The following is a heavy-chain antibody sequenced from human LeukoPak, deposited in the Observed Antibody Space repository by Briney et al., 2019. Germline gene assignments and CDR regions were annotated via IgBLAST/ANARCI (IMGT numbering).Heavy chain of an antibody. J-gene: IGHJ4*02. CDR3: ARVDGGEWCYFDH. CDR2: SNPNNGGT. Sequence: ASVKVSCKASGYTFTGYYMHWVRQAPGQGLEWMGWSNPNNGGTNYAQKFQARVTMTLDTSISTAYMELSRLRSDDTAIYYCARVDGGEWCYFDHWGQGTLVTVSS. CDR1: GYTFTGYY. D-gene: IGHD2-8*02. V-gene: IGHV1-2*02.